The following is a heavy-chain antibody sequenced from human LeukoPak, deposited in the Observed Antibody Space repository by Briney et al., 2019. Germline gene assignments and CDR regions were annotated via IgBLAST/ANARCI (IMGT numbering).Heavy chain of an antibody. J-gene: IGHJ4*02. Sequence: GGSLRLSCAASGFTFSCYAMSWVRQAPGKGLEWVSAISGSGGSTYYADSVRGRFTISRDNSKDTLYLQMNSLRAEDTAIYYCAKGITWIQLWLADYWGQGTLVTVSS. CDR1: GFTFSCYA. CDR2: ISGSGGST. V-gene: IGHV3-23*01. CDR3: AKGITWIQLWLADY. D-gene: IGHD5-18*01.